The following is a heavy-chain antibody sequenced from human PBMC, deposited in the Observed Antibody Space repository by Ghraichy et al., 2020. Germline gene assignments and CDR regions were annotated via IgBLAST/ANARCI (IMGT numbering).Heavy chain of an antibody. Sequence: ESLNISCAASGFTFSSYSMNWVRQAPGKGLEWVSYISSSSSTIYYADSVKGRFTISRDNAKNSLYLQMNSLRDEDTAVYYCARDGGVYSGYPYYFDYWGQGTLVTVSS. CDR3: ARDGGVYSGYPYYFDY. CDR1: GFTFSSYS. CDR2: ISSSSSTI. J-gene: IGHJ4*02. V-gene: IGHV3-48*02. D-gene: IGHD5-12*01.